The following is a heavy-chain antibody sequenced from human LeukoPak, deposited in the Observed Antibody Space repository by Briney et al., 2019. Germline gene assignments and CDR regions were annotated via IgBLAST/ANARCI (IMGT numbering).Heavy chain of an antibody. Sequence: PSETLSLTCSVSGGSISDHYWSWIRQPPGKGLEWIAYIYYNEAPNYNPSLNARVTMSLDMSKNQFSLRLSSVTAADTAVYYCARGHYDSAPWGQGILVTASS. J-gene: IGHJ5*02. CDR2: IYYNEAP. D-gene: IGHD3-16*01. V-gene: IGHV4-59*08. CDR3: ARGHYDSAP. CDR1: GGSISDHY.